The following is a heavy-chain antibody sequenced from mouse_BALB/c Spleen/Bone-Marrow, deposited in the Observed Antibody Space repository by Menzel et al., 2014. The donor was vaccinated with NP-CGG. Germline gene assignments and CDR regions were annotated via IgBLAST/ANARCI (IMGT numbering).Heavy chain of an antibody. CDR3: TRGYYPYYYAMDY. V-gene: IGHV1S22*01. Sequence: LQQSGSELVRPGASVKLSCKASGYTFTSYWMHWVKQRHGQGPEWIGNIYPGSGSTNYDEKFKSKGTLTVDTSSSTAYMHLSSLTSEDSAVYNCTRGYYPYYYAMDYWGQGTSVTVSS. CDR2: IYPGSGST. CDR1: GYTFTSYW. D-gene: IGHD2-3*01. J-gene: IGHJ4*01.